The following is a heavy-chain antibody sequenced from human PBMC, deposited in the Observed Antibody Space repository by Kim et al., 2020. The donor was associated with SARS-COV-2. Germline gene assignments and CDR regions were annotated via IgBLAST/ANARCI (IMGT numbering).Heavy chain of an antibody. CDR2: ISPFNGHA. D-gene: IGHD2-2*01. Sequence: ASVKVSCKPSGYTFSTYAITWVRQAPGQGLEWMGWISPFNGHANYAQKFQGRLTVTTDTSTGTVYMELRSLRSDDTAVYYCGRDQLREHPPPAASDYWGKGNLVTVSS. V-gene: IGHV1-18*01. CDR3: GRDQLREHPPPAASDY. J-gene: IGHJ4*02. CDR1: GYTFSTYA.